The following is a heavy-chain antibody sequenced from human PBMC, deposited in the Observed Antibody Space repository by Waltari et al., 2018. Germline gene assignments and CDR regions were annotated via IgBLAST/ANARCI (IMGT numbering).Heavy chain of an antibody. CDR1: GYIFINYY. D-gene: IGHD6-6*01. CDR2: VNPDPVNA. J-gene: IGHJ4*02. CDR3: VRDRTTVAARPGDY. V-gene: IGHV1-2*07. Sequence: QVVLVQSGAEVKKPGASVKVSCKASGYIFINYYLHWVRQAPGQGPEWMGWVNPDPVNANYAHQVWGRVTLTWDTSSNTAFMDLRDLKSDDTAVYYCVRDRTTVAARPGDYWGQGTLVTVSS.